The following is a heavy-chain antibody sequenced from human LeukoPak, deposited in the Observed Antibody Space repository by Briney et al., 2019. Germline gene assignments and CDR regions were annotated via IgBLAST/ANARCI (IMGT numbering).Heavy chain of an antibody. CDR2: SHPNVGGT. Sequence: ASVKVSCKPSGYTFTGYYMHWVRQAPGQGLDWMGRSHPNVGGTNYAQKFQGRVTMTRDTSISTAYMELSRLRSDDTAVYYCARGGFTLRYFDWLGYWGQGTLVTVSS. D-gene: IGHD3-9*01. CDR1: GYTFTGYY. J-gene: IGHJ4*02. CDR3: ARGGFTLRYFDWLGY. V-gene: IGHV1-2*06.